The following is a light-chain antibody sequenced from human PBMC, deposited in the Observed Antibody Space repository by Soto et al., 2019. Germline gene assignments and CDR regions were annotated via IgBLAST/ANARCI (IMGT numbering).Light chain of an antibody. CDR1: QDISNC. CDR2: DAS. Sequence: DIQMTQSPSSLSASVGDRVTIACRTSQDISNCLNWYQQKPGKAPKLLIYDASNLETGVPSRFSGSGSGTDFTITISSLQPEDVATYYCQQYDDLPLTFGGGTKVEIK. CDR3: QQYDDLPLT. V-gene: IGKV1-33*01. J-gene: IGKJ4*01.